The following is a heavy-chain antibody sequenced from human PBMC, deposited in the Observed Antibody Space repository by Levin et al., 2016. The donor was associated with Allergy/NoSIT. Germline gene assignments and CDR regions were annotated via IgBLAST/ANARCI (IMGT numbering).Heavy chain of an antibody. J-gene: IGHJ5*02. V-gene: IGHV3-23*01. CDR1: GVPFGTFGSHA. CDR3: VKPAFSAWAHYYKGWIWFDH. D-gene: IGHD2/OR15-2a*01. Sequence: ESLKISCEVSGVPFGTFGSHAMGWARQAPGEGPEWVAIISGSGDFPYYADSVKGRSTISRDNSKNTVFLEVNSLSADDRAVYYCVKPAFSAWAHYYKGWIWFDHWGQGTLVTVSS. CDR2: ISGSGDFP.